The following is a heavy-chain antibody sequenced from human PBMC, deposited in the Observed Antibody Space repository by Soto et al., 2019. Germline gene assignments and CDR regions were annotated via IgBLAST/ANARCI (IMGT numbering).Heavy chain of an antibody. CDR1: GFTFSNYA. D-gene: IGHD6-19*01. V-gene: IGHV3-23*01. CDR3: AKATTNGGWFNPFDS. Sequence: GSLRLSCAASGFTFSNYAMTWVRQAPGKGLEWVSGLSGSGTSTYYADSVKGRFTISRDNSRDTLFLQMNSLTADDTAVYYCAKATTNGGWFNPFDSWGQGALVTVSS. CDR2: LSGSGTST. J-gene: IGHJ4*02.